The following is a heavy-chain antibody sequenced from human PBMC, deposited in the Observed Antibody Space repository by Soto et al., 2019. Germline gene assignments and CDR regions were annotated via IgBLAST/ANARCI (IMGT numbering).Heavy chain of an antibody. V-gene: IGHV1-69*08. CDR2: IIPKFNTA. D-gene: IGHD2-15*01. Sequence: SVKVSCKASGGTFTTYSINWVRQAPGQGLEWMGRIIPKFNTANYAQRFQGRVTITADKSTNTAYMELSSLRSDDTAVYYCAAPPPGYCSDIRCYSAFNYWGQGSLVTVSS. CDR1: GGTFTTYS. J-gene: IGHJ4*02. CDR3: AAPPPGYCSDIRCYSAFNY.